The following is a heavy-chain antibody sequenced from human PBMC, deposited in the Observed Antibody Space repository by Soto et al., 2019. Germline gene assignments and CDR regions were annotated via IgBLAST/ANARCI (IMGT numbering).Heavy chain of an antibody. Sequence: ASVKVSGKGSGLTFTSSSVQWVRQARGQRLEGRGWMVVGRGNTNYAQKFQERVTITRDMSTSTAYMELSSLRSEDTAVYYCAACSPRYYYDSSAVWGQGTTVTVSS. CDR3: AACSPRYYYDSSAV. CDR1: GLTFTSSS. D-gene: IGHD3-22*01. CDR2: MVVGRGNT. J-gene: IGHJ6*02. V-gene: IGHV1-58*01.